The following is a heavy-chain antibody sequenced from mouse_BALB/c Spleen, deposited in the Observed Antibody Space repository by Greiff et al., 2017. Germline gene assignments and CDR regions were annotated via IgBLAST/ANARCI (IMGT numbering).Heavy chain of an antibody. D-gene: IGHD3-1*01. CDR1: GFTFNTNA. V-gene: IGHV10S3*01. Sequence: EVQLVETGGGLVQPKGSLKLSCAASGFTFNTNAMNWVRQAPGKGLEWVARIRSKSNNYATYYADSVKDRFTISRDDSQSMLYLQMNNLKTEDTAMYYCVREAGSGYPCAYWGQGTLVTVSA. J-gene: IGHJ3*01. CDR3: VREAGSGYPCAY. CDR2: IRSKSNNYAT.